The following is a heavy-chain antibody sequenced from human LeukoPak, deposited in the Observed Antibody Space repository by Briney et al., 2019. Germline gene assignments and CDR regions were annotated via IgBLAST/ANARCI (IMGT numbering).Heavy chain of an antibody. V-gene: IGHV4-59*08. CDR3: ARHDAVPVIRRGFDL. CDR2: IYSSGTT. J-gene: IGHJ4*02. D-gene: IGHD2-21*02. CDR1: GGSVIGYY. Sequence: PSETLSLTLTVSGGSVIGYYWSWIRQPPRKGLEYIRYIYSSGTTLYSPSLKRRVTISIDTSENHFSLKLSSVTAADTAVYYCARHDAVPVIRRGFDLWGQGTLVTVSS.